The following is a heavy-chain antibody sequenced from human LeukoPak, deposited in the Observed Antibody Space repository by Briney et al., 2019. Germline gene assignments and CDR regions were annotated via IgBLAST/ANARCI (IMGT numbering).Heavy chain of an antibody. CDR3: ARGHYGDSPARSDY. J-gene: IGHJ4*02. V-gene: IGHV3-53*01. CDR2: VYSGGRT. Sequence: PGGSLRLSCVASGFTFSDCAMTWVRQAPGKGLEWVSLVYSGGRTYYADSVKGRFTISRDDSKNTLYLQMNALRAEDTAVHYCARGHYGDSPARSDYWGQGTLVTVSS. CDR1: GFTFSDCA. D-gene: IGHD4-17*01.